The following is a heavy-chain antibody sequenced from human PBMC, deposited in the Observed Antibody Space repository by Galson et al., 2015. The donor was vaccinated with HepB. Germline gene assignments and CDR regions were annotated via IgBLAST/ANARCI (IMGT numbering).Heavy chain of an antibody. D-gene: IGHD2-2*01. J-gene: IGHJ5*01. Sequence: SLRLSCAASGFTFSSYGIHWVRQAPGKGLEWVAVIWFDGSNKYYVDSVKGRFAISRDNSKNTLYLQMNTLRAEDTAVYYCARGVPAARGWFDSWGQGTLITVSS. V-gene: IGHV3-33*01. CDR3: ARGVPAARGWFDS. CDR2: IWFDGSNK. CDR1: GFTFSSYG.